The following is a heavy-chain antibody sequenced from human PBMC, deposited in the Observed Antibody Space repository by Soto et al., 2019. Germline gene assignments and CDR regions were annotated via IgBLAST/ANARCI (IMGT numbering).Heavy chain of an antibody. J-gene: IGHJ4*02. D-gene: IGHD3-3*01. CDR2: ISSSSSYI. CDR1: GFTFRSYS. Sequence: GGSLRLSCAASGFTFRSYSMNWVRQAPGKGLEWVSSISSSSSYIYYADSVKGRFTISRDNAKNSLYLQMNSLRAEDTAVYYCARVGTRASYYDFWSGYWVDYWGQGTLVTVSS. V-gene: IGHV3-21*01. CDR3: ARVGTRASYYDFWSGYWVDY.